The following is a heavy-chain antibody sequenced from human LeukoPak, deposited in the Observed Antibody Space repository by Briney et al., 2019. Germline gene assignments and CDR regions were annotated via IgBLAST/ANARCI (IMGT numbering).Heavy chain of an antibody. J-gene: IGHJ4*02. CDR3: ARVQTQFGHWGGFDY. V-gene: IGHV3-21*01. CDR1: GFTFSSYA. CDR2: ISSSSSYI. D-gene: IGHD7-27*01. Sequence: GGSLRLSCAASGFTFSSYAMHWVRQAPGKGLEWVSSISSSSSYIYYADSVKGRFTISRDNAKNSLYLQMNSLRAEDTAVYYCARVQTQFGHWGGFDYWGQGTLVTVSS.